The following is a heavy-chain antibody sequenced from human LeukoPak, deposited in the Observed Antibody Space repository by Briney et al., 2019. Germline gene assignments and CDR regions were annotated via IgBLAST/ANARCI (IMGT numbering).Heavy chain of an antibody. Sequence: ASVKVSFKASGYTFTNYYMHWVRQAPGQGVQGMGIINPSGGSTNYAQKFQGRVTMTRDTSTSTVYMELSSLRSEDTAVYYCARDAPSGWYLDYWGQGTLVTVSS. CDR1: GYTFTNYY. D-gene: IGHD6-19*01. CDR3: ARDAPSGWYLDY. V-gene: IGHV1-46*01. J-gene: IGHJ4*02. CDR2: INPSGGST.